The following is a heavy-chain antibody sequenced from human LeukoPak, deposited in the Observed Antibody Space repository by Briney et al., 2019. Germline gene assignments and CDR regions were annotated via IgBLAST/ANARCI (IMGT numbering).Heavy chain of an antibody. D-gene: IGHD2-15*01. V-gene: IGHV4-59*01. CDR3: ASDQWWSDY. J-gene: IGHJ4*02. CDR2: IHGSGTT. Sequence: PSETLSLTCTVSGGSIGSSFGSWIRQPPGKGLEWIGYIHGSGTTNYNPSLKSRVIISVDTSKNQFYLKLSSVTAADTAVYYCASDQWWSDYWGQGTLVTVSS. CDR1: GGSIGSSF.